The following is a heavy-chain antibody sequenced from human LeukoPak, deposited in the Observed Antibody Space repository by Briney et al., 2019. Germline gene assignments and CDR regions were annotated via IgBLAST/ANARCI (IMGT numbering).Heavy chain of an antibody. CDR1: GYTFTSYG. J-gene: IGHJ4*02. Sequence: ASVKVSCKASGYTFTSYGISWVRQAPGQGLEWMGWISTYNGNTDYAQKLQGRVTMTTDTSTSTAYMELRSLRSDDTAVYYCATDNHYDSSGYHFDYWGQGTLVTVSS. CDR2: ISTYNGNT. D-gene: IGHD3-22*01. V-gene: IGHV1-18*01. CDR3: ATDNHYDSSGYHFDY.